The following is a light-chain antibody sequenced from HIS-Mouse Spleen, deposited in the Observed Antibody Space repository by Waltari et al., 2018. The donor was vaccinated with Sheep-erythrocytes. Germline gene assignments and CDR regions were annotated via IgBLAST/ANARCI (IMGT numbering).Light chain of an antibody. J-gene: IGKJ2*01. CDR2: DAS. CDR1: QGVSSY. Sequence: EIVLTQSPATLSLSPGERATLSCRASQGVSSYLAWYQQKPGQAPRLLIYDASNRATGIPARFSSSGSGTDFTLTISSLEPEDFAVYYCQQRSNWYTFGQGTKLEIK. V-gene: IGKV3-11*01. CDR3: QQRSNWYT.